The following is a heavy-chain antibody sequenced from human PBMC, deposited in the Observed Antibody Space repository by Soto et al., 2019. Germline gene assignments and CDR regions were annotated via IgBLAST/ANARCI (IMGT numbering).Heavy chain of an antibody. CDR2: IPYDGSNK. J-gene: IGHJ6*02. D-gene: IGHD3-3*01. V-gene: IGHV3-30*18. Sequence: GGSLRLSCAASGFTFSSYGMHWVRQSPGKGLEWVAVIPYDGSNKYYADSVKGRFTISRDNSKNTLYLQMNSLRAEDTAVYYCAKGSGQRYYYYYGMDVWGQGTTVTAP. CDR3: AKGSGQRYYYYYGMDV. CDR1: GFTFSSYG.